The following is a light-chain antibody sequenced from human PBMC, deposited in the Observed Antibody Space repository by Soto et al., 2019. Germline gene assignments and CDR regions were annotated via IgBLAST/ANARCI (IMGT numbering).Light chain of an antibody. V-gene: IGKV3-20*01. CDR1: QSISRY. Sequence: IVLTQSPGTLSLSPGXRTTLSCRASQSISRYLAWYQQKPGQGPRLLIYGASSRATGTPDRFSGSGSRTDFTLTINRLEPEDFALYYCQQYGSSPPTFGQGTKLDIK. CDR2: GAS. J-gene: IGKJ1*01. CDR3: QQYGSSPPT.